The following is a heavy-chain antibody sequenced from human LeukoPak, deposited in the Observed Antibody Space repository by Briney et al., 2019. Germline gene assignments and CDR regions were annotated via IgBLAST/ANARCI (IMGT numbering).Heavy chain of an antibody. CDR2: ISGSGDRT. D-gene: IGHD1/OR15-1a*01. CDR3: AKGLHTWNSLFDY. CDR1: GFTFSSYA. V-gene: IGHV3-23*01. J-gene: IGHJ4*02. Sequence: GGSLRLSCAASGFTFSSYATTWVRQAPGKGLEWVSVISGSGDRTYYAHSLKGRFTISRDNSNNTLYLQMNSLRAEDTALYYCAKGLHTWNSLFDYCGQGTLVTVSS.